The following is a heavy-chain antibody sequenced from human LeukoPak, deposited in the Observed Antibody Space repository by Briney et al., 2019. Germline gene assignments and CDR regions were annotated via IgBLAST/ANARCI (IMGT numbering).Heavy chain of an antibody. D-gene: IGHD5-18*01. V-gene: IGHV3-74*01. J-gene: IGHJ4*02. CDR2: INSDGSST. CDR1: GFTFSSFW. Sequence: GGSLRLSCAASGFTFSSFWIHWVRQAPGKGLVWVSRINSDGSSTTYADSVKGRFTISRDNAKNTVYLQMNSLRAEDTAVYHCARGWDGYSYGIWGQGTLVTVSS. CDR3: ARGWDGYSYGI.